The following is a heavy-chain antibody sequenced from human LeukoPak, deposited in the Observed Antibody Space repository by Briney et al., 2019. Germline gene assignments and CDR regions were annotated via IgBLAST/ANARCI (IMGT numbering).Heavy chain of an antibody. CDR2: ISGSGGRT. CDR1: EFTFSNFA. D-gene: IGHD2-21*01. CDR3: AKVQTDIVVVIAIFTFDY. V-gene: IGHV3-23*01. Sequence: GGSLRLSCVASEFTFSNFAMGWVRQAPGKGLEWVSVISGSGGRTHYADSVKGRFTISRDNAKNTLYLQMNSLRAEDTAVYYCAKVQTDIVVVIAIFTFDYWGQGTLVTVSS. J-gene: IGHJ4*02.